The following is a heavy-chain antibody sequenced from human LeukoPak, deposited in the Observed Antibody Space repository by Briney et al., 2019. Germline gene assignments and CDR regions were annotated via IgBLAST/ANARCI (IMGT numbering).Heavy chain of an antibody. CDR2: IIPIFGIA. D-gene: IGHD5-24*01. Sequence: GASVKVSCKASGGTFSSYAISWVRQAPGQGLEWMGRIIPIFGIANYAQKFQGRVTITADKSTSTAYMELSSLRSEDTAVYYCARDSRDSYGRGDAFDIWGQGTMVTVSS. CDR3: ARDSRDSYGRGDAFDI. CDR1: GGTFSSYA. J-gene: IGHJ3*02. V-gene: IGHV1-69*04.